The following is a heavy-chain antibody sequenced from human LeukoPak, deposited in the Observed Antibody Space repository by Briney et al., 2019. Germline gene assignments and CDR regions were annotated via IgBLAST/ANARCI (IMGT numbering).Heavy chain of an antibody. D-gene: IGHD1-26*01. CDR3: ARQDSGRSPYYYYHGMDV. J-gene: IGHJ6*02. CDR1: GFTFSDYY. CDR2: ISKSGSDK. V-gene: IGHV3-11*01. Sequence: GGSLRLSCAASGFTFSDYYMTWIRQAPGKGLEWVSYISKSGSDKYYADSVKGRFTISRDNVKNSLYLQMNSLRVEDTAVYYCARQDSGRSPYYYYHGMDVWGQGTTVTVSS.